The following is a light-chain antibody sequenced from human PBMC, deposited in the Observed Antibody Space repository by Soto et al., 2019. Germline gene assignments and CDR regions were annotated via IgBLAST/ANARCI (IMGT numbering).Light chain of an antibody. J-gene: IGKJ5*01. CDR1: QSFRGL. Sequence: VLTQSPVTLSLSPGERATLSCRASQSFRGLLAWYQQKPGQAPRLLIYDAYNRATGIPPRFSGSESGTDFTLTISSREPEDSAVYYCQQRHMWPSTFGQGTRLEIK. V-gene: IGKV3-11*01. CDR3: QQRHMWPST. CDR2: DAY.